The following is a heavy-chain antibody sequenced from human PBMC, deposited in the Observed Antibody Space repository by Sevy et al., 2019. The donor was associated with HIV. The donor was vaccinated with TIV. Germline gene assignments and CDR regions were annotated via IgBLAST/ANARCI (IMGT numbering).Heavy chain of an antibody. J-gene: IGHJ4*02. CDR3: ARFFSNKWYFDY. Sequence: GASVKVSCKASGFTFNTYGFTWVRQAPGQGLEWMGWISGYNGNTKYSQKFQDRVTMTTDTSTTTVYMNLRSLRSDDTAVDYSARFFSNKWYFDYWGQGTLVTVSS. CDR2: ISGYNGNT. V-gene: IGHV1-18*01. CDR1: GFTFNTYG. D-gene: IGHD4-4*01.